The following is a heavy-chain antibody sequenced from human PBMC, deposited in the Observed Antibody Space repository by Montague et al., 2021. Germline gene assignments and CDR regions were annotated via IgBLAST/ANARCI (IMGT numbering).Heavy chain of an antibody. CDR1: GGSISSSSYY. Sequence: SETLSLTCTVSGGSISSSSYYWGWIRQPPGKGLEWIGSIYYSGSTYYNPSLKSRVTISVDTSKNQFSLKLSSVTAADTAVYYCAGSWRGAWPQSYLDYWGQGTLVTVSS. V-gene: IGHV4-39*01. CDR2: IYYSGST. D-gene: IGHD3-10*01. J-gene: IGHJ4*02. CDR3: AGSWRGAWPQSYLDY.